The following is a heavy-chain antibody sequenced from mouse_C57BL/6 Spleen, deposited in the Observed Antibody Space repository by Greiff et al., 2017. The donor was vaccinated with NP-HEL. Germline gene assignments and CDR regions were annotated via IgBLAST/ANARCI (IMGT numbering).Heavy chain of an antibody. CDR3: AREGYGYEGAMDY. CDR1: GFNIKNTY. D-gene: IGHD2-2*01. V-gene: IGHV14-3*01. J-gene: IGHJ4*01. Sequence: EVQLQQSVAELVRPGASVKLSCTASGFNIKNTYMHWVKQRPEQGLEWIGRIDPANGTTKYAPKFQGKATITADQSSNTPYLQLSRLTSEASAIDYYAREGYGYEGAMDYWGQGTSVTVSS. CDR2: IDPANGTT.